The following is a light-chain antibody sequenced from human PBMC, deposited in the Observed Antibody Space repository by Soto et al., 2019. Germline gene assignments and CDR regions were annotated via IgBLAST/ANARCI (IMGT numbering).Light chain of an antibody. J-gene: IGKJ3*01. Sequence: EIVLTQSPATLSLSPGERATLSCRASQSVSSYLSWYQQKPGQAPRLLIYHASNKDTGIPARFSGSGSGTDFPLTISSLEPEDFAVYYCQQRSNWPPLFSFGPGTKVDIK. CDR1: QSVSSY. V-gene: IGKV3-11*01. CDR2: HAS. CDR3: QQRSNWPPLFS.